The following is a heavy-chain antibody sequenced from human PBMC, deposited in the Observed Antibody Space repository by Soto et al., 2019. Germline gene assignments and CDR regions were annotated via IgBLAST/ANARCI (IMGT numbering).Heavy chain of an antibody. V-gene: IGHV3-23*01. J-gene: IGHJ4*02. CDR3: AKDKFIAGRIAARSFDY. Sequence: GGSLRLSCAASGFTFSSYAMSWVRQAPGKGLEWVSAISGSGGSTYYADSVKGRFTISRDNSKNTLYLQMNSLRAEDTAVYYCAKDKFIAGRIAARSFDYWGQGTLVTVSS. CDR1: GFTFSSYA. CDR2: ISGSGGST. D-gene: IGHD6-6*01.